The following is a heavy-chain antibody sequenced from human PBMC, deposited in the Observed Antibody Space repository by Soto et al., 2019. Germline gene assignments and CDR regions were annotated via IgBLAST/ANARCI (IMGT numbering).Heavy chain of an antibody. V-gene: IGHV3-30*18. D-gene: IGHD5-18*01. J-gene: IGHJ4*02. CDR3: AKDRRSFPKWIQLWLRDY. CDR2: ISYDGSNK. CDR1: GFTFSSYG. Sequence: QVQLVESGGGVVQPGRSLRLSCAASGFTFSSYGMHLVRQAPGKGLEWVAVISYDGSNKYYADSVKGRFTISRDNSNNTLYLQMNSLRAEDTAVYYCAKDRRSFPKWIQLWLRDYWSQGTLVTVSS.